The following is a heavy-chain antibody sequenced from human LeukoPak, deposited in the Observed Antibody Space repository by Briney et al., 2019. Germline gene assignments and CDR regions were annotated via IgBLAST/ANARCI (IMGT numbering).Heavy chain of an antibody. D-gene: IGHD3-16*02. CDR1: GFTFGSYW. V-gene: IGHV3-7*03. CDR2: IKQDGSDK. J-gene: IGHJ4*02. CDR3: ARSPGQDYVWGSYRPYYFDY. Sequence: PGGSLRLPCAASGFTFGSYWMNWVRQAPGKGLEWVANIKQDGSDKYCVDSVKGRFIISRDNAKNSLYLQMNSLRAEDTAVYYCARSPGQDYVWGSYRPYYFDYWGQGTLVTVSS.